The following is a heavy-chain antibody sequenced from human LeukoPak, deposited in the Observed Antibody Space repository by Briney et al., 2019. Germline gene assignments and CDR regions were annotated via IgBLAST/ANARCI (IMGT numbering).Heavy chain of an antibody. V-gene: IGHV5-51*03. CDR3: ARRIAAAGRVNWFDP. CDR2: IYPGDSDT. Sequence: GESLKISCKGSGYSFTGYWIGWVRQMPGKGLEWMGIIYPGDSDTRYSPSFQGQVTISADKSISTAYLQWSSLKASDTAMYYCARRIAAAGRVNWFDPWGQGTLVTVSS. J-gene: IGHJ5*02. D-gene: IGHD6-13*01. CDR1: GYSFTGYW.